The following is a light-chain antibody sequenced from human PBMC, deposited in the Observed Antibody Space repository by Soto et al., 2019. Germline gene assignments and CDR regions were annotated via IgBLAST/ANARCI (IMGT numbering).Light chain of an antibody. J-gene: IGLJ1*01. Sequence: SVLPQPASVSGSPGQSITTSCTGTSSDVGGYNYVSWYQQHPGKAPKLMIYDVSNRPSGVSNRFSGSKSGNTAPLTISGLQAEDEADYYCSSYTSSSTPQFVFGTGTKVTVL. V-gene: IGLV2-14*01. CDR3: SSYTSSSTPQFV. CDR2: DVS. CDR1: SSDVGGYNY.